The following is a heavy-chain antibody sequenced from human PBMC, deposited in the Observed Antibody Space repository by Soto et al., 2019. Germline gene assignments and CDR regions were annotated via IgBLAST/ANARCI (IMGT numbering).Heavy chain of an antibody. CDR1: GFTFSSYS. CDR2: ISSSSSNI. Sequence: PGGSLRLSCAASGFTFSSYSMNWVRQAPGKGLEWVSYISSSSSNIYYADSVKGRFTISRDNAKNSLYLQMNSLRAEDTAVYYCATGVRGLGPYYYYMDVWGKGTTVTVSS. D-gene: IGHD3-10*01. CDR3: ATGVRGLGPYYYYMDV. V-gene: IGHV3-48*04. J-gene: IGHJ6*03.